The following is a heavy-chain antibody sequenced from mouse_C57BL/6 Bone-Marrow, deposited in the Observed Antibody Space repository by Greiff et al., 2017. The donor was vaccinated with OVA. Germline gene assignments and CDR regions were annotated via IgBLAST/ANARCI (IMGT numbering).Heavy chain of an antibody. CDR3: ARRRGLYGSSLYMDY. V-gene: IGHV1-42*01. CDR2: INPSTGGT. Sequence: VHVKQSGPELVKPGASVKISCKASGYSFTGYYMNWVKQSPEKSLEWIGEINPSTGGTTYNQKFKAKATLTVDKSSSTAYMQLKSLTSEDSAVYYCARRRGLYGSSLYMDYWGQGTTLTVSS. CDR1: GYSFTGYY. D-gene: IGHD1-1*01. J-gene: IGHJ2*01.